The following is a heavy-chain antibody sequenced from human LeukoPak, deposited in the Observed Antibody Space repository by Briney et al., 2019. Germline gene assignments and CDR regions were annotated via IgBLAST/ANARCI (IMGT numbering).Heavy chain of an antibody. CDR2: ISRSSSYI. V-gene: IGHV3-21*01. Sequence: GGSLRLSCAASGFTFSSYSMNWVRQAPGKGLEWVSSISRSSSYIYYADSVKGRFTISRDNAKNSLYLQMNSLRAEDTAVYYCARVRYFDWFNFDYWGQGTLVTVSS. J-gene: IGHJ4*02. CDR3: ARVRYFDWFNFDY. D-gene: IGHD3-9*01. CDR1: GFTFSSYS.